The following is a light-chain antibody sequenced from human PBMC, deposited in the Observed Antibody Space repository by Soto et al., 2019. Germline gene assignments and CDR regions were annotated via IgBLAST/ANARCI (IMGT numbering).Light chain of an antibody. CDR3: QQSYKTPRT. CDR2: ATS. Sequence: DIQMTQSPSSLSASVGDRVTITCRASQRINSFLNWYQQKPGKAPNLLISATSNLQSGVPSRFSGSGSGTDFALTISSLQPEDFATYYCQQSYKTPRTFGQGTKVEIK. J-gene: IGKJ1*01. V-gene: IGKV1-39*01. CDR1: QRINSF.